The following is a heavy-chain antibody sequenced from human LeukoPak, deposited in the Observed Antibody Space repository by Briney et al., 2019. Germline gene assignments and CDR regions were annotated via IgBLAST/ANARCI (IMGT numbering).Heavy chain of an antibody. D-gene: IGHD3-9*01. CDR3: ARGSDILTGAPIPYGMDV. CDR2: ISYDGSNK. V-gene: IGHV3-30-3*01. J-gene: IGHJ6*02. CDR1: GFTFSSYA. Sequence: GGSLRLSCAASGFTFSSYAMHWVRQAPGKGLEWEAVISYDGSNKYYADSVKGRFTISRDNSKNTLYLQMNSLRAEDTAVYYCARGSDILTGAPIPYGMDVWGQGTTVTVSS.